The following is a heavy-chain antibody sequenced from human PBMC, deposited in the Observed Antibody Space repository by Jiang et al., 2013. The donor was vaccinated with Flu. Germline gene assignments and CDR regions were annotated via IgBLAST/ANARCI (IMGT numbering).Heavy chain of an antibody. J-gene: IGHJ6*02. CDR3: ARMFXDLLTGPVDYEYGLDV. Sequence: SLKSRVAISLDTSKNQFSLKLSSVTAADTAVYYCARMFXDLLTGPVDYEYGLDVWGQGTTVTVSS. V-gene: IGHV4-30-4*07. D-gene: IGHD3-9*01.